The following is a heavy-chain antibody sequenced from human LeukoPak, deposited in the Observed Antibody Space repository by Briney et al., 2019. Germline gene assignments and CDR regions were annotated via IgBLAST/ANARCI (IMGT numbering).Heavy chain of an antibody. D-gene: IGHD6-19*01. Sequence: SGGSLRLSCAASGFIFSSYEMNWVRQAPGKGLEWVSYISSSGSTIYYADSVKGRFTISRDNAKNSLYLQMNSLRAEDTAVYYCARSSGWYLEYWYFDLWGRGTLVTVSS. V-gene: IGHV3-48*03. CDR2: ISSSGSTI. J-gene: IGHJ2*01. CDR1: GFIFSSYE. CDR3: ARSSGWYLEYWYFDL.